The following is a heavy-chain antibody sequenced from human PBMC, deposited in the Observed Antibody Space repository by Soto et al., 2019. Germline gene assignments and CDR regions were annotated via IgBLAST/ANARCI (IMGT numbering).Heavy chain of an antibody. V-gene: IGHV4-34*01. CDR1: GGSFSGYY. CDR3: ARSPSIAAEPDNWFDP. J-gene: IGHJ5*02. D-gene: IGHD6-25*01. CDR2: INHSGST. Sequence: QVQLQQWGAGLLKPSETLSLTCAVYGGSFSGYYWSWIRQPPGKGLEWIGEINHSGSTNYNPSLKSRVTISVDTSKNQFSLKLSSVTAADTAVYYRARSPSIAAEPDNWFDPWGQGTLVTVSS.